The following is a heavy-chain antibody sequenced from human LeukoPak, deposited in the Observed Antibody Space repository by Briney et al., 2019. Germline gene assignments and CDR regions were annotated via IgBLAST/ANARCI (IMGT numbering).Heavy chain of an antibody. D-gene: IGHD3-22*01. Sequence: SETLSLTCTVSGGSISSYYWNWIRQPPGKGLEWIGYTYYSGSTNYNPSLKSRVTISVDTSKNQFSLKLSSVTAADTAVYYCARGDYYDSRGLNWFDPWGQGILVTVSS. CDR2: TYYSGST. CDR3: ARGDYYDSRGLNWFDP. V-gene: IGHV4-59*01. J-gene: IGHJ5*02. CDR1: GGSISSYY.